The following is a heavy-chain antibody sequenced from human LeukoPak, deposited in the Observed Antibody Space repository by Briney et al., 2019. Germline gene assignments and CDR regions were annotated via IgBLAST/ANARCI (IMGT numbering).Heavy chain of an antibody. V-gene: IGHV4-34*01. CDR3: ARDLPAAPYYYYYGMDV. CDR1: GGSFSGYY. Sequence: SETLSLTCAVYGGSFSGYYWSWIRQPPGKGLEWIGEINHSGSTNYNPSLKSRVTISVDTSKNQFSLKLSSVTAADTAVYYCARDLPAAPYYYYYGMDVWGKGTTVTVPS. J-gene: IGHJ6*04. D-gene: IGHD2-2*01. CDR2: INHSGST.